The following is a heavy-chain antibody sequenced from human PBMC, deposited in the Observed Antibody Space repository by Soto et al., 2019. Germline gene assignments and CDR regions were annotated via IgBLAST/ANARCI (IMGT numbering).Heavy chain of an antibody. CDR1: GFTFSSYA. V-gene: IGHV3-30-3*01. CDR2: ISYDGSNK. CDR3: ARDSPHDSSGYYPDY. D-gene: IGHD3-22*01. J-gene: IGHJ4*02. Sequence: QVQLVESGGGVVQPGRSLRLSCAASGFTFSSYAMHWVRQAPGKGLEWVAVISYDGSNKYYADSVKGRFTISRDNSKNRLYLQMNSLRAEDTAVYYCARDSPHDSSGYYPDYWGQGTLVTVSS.